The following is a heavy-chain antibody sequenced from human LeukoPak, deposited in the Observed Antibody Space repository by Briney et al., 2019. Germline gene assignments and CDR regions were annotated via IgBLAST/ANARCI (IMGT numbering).Heavy chain of an antibody. CDR3: AREESSRGFDP. J-gene: IGHJ5*02. D-gene: IGHD6-13*01. CDR2: IYYSGST. CDR1: GGSISSYH. V-gene: IGHV4-59*01. Sequence: SETLSLTCTVSGGSISSYHWSWIRQPPGKGLEWIGYIYYSGSTNYNPSLKSRVTISVDTSKNQFSLKLSSVTAADTAVYYCAREESSRGFDPWGQGTLVTVSS.